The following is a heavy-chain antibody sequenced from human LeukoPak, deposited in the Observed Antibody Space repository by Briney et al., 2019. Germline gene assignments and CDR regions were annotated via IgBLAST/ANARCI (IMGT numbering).Heavy chain of an antibody. CDR2: IYYSGST. Sequence: SETLSLTCTVSGGSISSYHWSWIRQPPGKGLECIGYIYYSGSTNYNPSLKSRVTISVDTSKNQFSLKLSSVTAADTAVYYCARGGYDSSGYYWSPYYFDYWGQGTLVTVSS. CDR1: GGSISSYH. V-gene: IGHV4-59*01. CDR3: ARGGYDSSGYYWSPYYFDY. D-gene: IGHD3-22*01. J-gene: IGHJ4*02.